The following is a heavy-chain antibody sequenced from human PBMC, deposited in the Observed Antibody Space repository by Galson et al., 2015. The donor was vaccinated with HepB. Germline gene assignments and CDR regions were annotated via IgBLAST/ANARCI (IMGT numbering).Heavy chain of an antibody. CDR2: ISSSSSYI. Sequence: SLRLSCAASGFTFSSYSMNWVRQAPGKGLEWVSSISSSSSYIYYADSVKGRFTISRDNAKNSLYLQMNSLRAEDTTVYYCARGASSSWYGWVDYWGQGTLVTVSS. J-gene: IGHJ4*02. CDR3: ARGASSSWYGWVDY. D-gene: IGHD6-13*01. V-gene: IGHV3-21*01. CDR1: GFTFSSYS.